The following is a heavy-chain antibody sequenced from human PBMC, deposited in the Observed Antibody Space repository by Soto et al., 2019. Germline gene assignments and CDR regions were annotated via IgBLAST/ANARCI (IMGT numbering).Heavy chain of an antibody. D-gene: IGHD2-2*01. Sequence: ASVKVSCKASGYTFTSYDINWVRQATGQGLEWMGWMNPNSGNTGYAQKFQGRVTMTRNTSISTAYMELSSLRSEDTAVYYCARGPPEGYCSSTSCYWDWFDPWGQGTLVTVSS. J-gene: IGHJ5*02. CDR1: GYTFTSYD. V-gene: IGHV1-8*01. CDR2: MNPNSGNT. CDR3: ARGPPEGYCSSTSCYWDWFDP.